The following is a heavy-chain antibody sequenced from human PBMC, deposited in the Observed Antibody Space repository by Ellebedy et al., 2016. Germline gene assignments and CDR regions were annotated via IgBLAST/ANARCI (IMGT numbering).Heavy chain of an antibody. V-gene: IGHV4-39*07. D-gene: IGHD6-19*01. CDR2: IYYSGST. CDR1: GGSISSSSYY. Sequence: SETLSLTCTVSGGSISSSSYYWGWIRQPPGKGLEWIGSIYYSGSTYYNPSLKSRVTISVDTSKNQFSLKLSSVTAADTAVYYCARARVSSGWYRGFDLWGRGTLVTVSS. CDR3: ARARVSSGWYRGFDL. J-gene: IGHJ2*01.